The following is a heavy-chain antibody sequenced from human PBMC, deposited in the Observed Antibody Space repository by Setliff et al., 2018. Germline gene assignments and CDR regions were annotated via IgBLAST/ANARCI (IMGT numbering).Heavy chain of an antibody. CDR1: GYTFTNYG. Sequence: SVKVSCKASGYTFTNYGITWVRQAPGQGLQWLGRFIPILGATNYAQNFQGRVTITADESTSTGYMELRSLRSDDTAVYYCARELRSPYWHLDSWGQGTQVTVS. D-gene: IGHD3-16*01. J-gene: IGHJ5*01. V-gene: IGHV1-69*13. CDR3: ARELRSPYWHLDS. CDR2: FIPILGAT.